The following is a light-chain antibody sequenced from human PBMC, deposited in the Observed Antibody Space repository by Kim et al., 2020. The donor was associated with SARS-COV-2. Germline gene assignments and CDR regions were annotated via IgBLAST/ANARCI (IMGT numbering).Light chain of an antibody. J-gene: IGKJ1*01. CDR3: QQYNNWPWA. V-gene: IGKV3-15*01. CDR2: DAS. Sequence: EIVMTQSPATLSVSPGERVTLSCRASQSVSSGLAWYQQKPGQAPCLLIYDASNRAPGISARFSGSGSGTGFTLTISSLQSEDFAVYYCQQYNNWPWAFGQGTKVDIK. CDR1: QSVSSG.